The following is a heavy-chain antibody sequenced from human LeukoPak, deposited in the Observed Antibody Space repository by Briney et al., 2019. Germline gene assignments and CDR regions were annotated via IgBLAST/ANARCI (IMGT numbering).Heavy chain of an antibody. Sequence: ASVKVSCKASGNTFTNYDIHWVRQATGQGLEWMGWMNPISGKTDYPQKFRGRVTMTRNTSISTAYMELSSLRSEDTAVYYCARGRGYCSSTSCYRNWFDPWGQGTLVTVSS. J-gene: IGHJ5*02. D-gene: IGHD2-2*01. V-gene: IGHV1-8*01. CDR3: ARGRGYCSSTSCYRNWFDP. CDR2: MNPISGKT. CDR1: GNTFTNYD.